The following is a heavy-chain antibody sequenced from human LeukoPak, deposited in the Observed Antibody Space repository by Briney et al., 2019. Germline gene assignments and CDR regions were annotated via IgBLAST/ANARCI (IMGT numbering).Heavy chain of an antibody. CDR3: ARERGSLRGDAFDI. J-gene: IGHJ3*02. Sequence: SETLSLTCTVSGGSISGYYWTWIRQPAGKGLEWIGRIYSSESTNYNPSLKSRVSMSLDTSKNQFSLKLSSVTAADTAIYYCARERGSLRGDAFDIWGQGTVVTVSS. CDR2: IYSSEST. CDR1: GGSISGYY. D-gene: IGHD3-10*01. V-gene: IGHV4-4*07.